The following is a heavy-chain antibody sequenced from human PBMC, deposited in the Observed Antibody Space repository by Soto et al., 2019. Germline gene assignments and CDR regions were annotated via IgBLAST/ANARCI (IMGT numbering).Heavy chain of an antibody. CDR2: IYWDDDK. Sequence: QITLKESGPTLVKPTQTLTLTCTFSGFSLSTSGVGVGWIRQPPGKALEWLGIIYWDDDKRYSPFLKSRLTITKDTSKNQLVLTMTNMDPVDTATYYCAHLPWKQLWPRAPVVYWGQGTPVTVSS. CDR1: GFSLSTSGVG. CDR3: AHLPWKQLWPRAPVVY. D-gene: IGHD5-18*01. V-gene: IGHV2-5*02. J-gene: IGHJ4*02.